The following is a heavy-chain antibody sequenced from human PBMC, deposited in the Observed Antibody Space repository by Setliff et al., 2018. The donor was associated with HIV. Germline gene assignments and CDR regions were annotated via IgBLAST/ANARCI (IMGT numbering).Heavy chain of an antibody. J-gene: IGHJ4*02. V-gene: IGHV4-39*01. CDR2: IYHTGST. D-gene: IGHD2-21*02. Sequence: PSETLSLTCTVSGGSINSTSYYWGWIRQPPGNGLEWTGSIYHTGSTYYNPSLKSRVTISVDTSKNQFSLKLSSVTAADTAVYYCARHPTVVTPDYFDYWGQGTQVTVSS. CDR1: GGSINSTSYY. CDR3: ARHPTVVTPDYFDY.